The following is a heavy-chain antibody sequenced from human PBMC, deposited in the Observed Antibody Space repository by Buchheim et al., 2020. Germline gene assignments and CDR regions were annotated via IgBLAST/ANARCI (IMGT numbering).Heavy chain of an antibody. CDR2: IIPIFGTA. Sequence: QVQLVQSGAEVKKPGSSVKVSCKASGGTFSSYAISWVRQAPEQGLEWMGGIIPIFGTANYAQKFQGRVTITADESTSTAYMELSSLRSEDTAVYYCARGYCTGGVCYTPSELGWFDPWGQGTL. V-gene: IGHV1-69*01. J-gene: IGHJ5*02. D-gene: IGHD2-8*02. CDR3: ARGYCTGGVCYTPSELGWFDP. CDR1: GGTFSSYA.